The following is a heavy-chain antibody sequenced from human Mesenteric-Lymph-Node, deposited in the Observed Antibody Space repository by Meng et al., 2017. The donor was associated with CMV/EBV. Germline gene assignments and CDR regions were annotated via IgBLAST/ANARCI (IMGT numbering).Heavy chain of an antibody. Sequence: GGSLRLSCAASGFTVSSNYMSWVRQAPGKGLEWVSYISTSGSIIYYADSVKGRFTISRDNAKNSLYLQMNSLRAEDTAVYYCAKGGRITIFGVVRDNWFDPWGQGTLVTVSS. J-gene: IGHJ5*02. CDR3: AKGGRITIFGVVRDNWFDP. D-gene: IGHD3-3*01. V-gene: IGHV3-11*01. CDR1: GFTVSSNY. CDR2: ISTSGSII.